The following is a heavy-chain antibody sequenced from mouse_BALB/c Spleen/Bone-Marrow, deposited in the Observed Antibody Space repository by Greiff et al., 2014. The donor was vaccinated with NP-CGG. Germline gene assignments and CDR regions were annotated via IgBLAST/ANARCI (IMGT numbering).Heavy chain of an antibody. CDR2: ISGVSSTI. CDR1: GFTFSNFG. CDR3: ARSTWSYYNGMDY. Sequence: EVKLVESXGGLVQPGGSRKLSCAASGFTFSNFGIHWVRQAPEKGLEWVAYISGVSSTIYYADTVKGRFTISRDNPKNTLFLQMTSLRSEDTAMYYCARSTWSYYNGMDYWGQGTSVTVSS. J-gene: IGHJ4*01. D-gene: IGHD1-1*01. V-gene: IGHV5-17*02.